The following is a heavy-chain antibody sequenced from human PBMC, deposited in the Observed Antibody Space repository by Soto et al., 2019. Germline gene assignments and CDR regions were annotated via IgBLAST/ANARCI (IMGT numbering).Heavy chain of an antibody. CDR3: ARDPRTGGGFDY. CDR2: IYHSGST. V-gene: IGHV4-38-2*02. J-gene: IGHJ4*02. CDR1: GYSISSGYY. D-gene: IGHD2-8*02. Sequence: PSETLSLTCAVSGYSISSGYYWGWIRQPPGKGLEWIGSIYHSGSTYYNPSLKSRVTISVDTSKNQFSLKLSSVTAADTAVYYCARDPRTGGGFDYWGQGTLVTVSS.